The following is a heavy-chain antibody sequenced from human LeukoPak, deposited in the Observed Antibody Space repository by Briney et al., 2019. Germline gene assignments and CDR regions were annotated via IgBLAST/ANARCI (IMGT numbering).Heavy chain of an antibody. CDR2: ISNDGSKK. Sequence: GGSLRLSCAASGFTFSSYGMHWVRQAPGKGLDWVVVISNDGSKKYYADSVKGRFTISRDNSKNTLSLQVSSLRAEDTAVYYCAKDRYSYAFEYSDSWGQGTLVTVSS. J-gene: IGHJ4*02. CDR1: GFTFSSYG. D-gene: IGHD5-18*01. CDR3: AKDRYSYAFEYSDS. V-gene: IGHV3-30*18.